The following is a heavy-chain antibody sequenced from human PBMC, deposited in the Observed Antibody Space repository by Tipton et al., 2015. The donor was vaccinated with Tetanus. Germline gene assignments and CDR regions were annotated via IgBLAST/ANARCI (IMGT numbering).Heavy chain of an antibody. CDR3: ARAPPTKSGSSWGQYYFDS. J-gene: IGHJ4*02. Sequence: SLRLSCAASGFTFSNYGMHWVRQAPGKGLEWVAVIAYDEIRKYYADSVKGRFTISRDNSKNTLFLEMNSLRGEDTAVYFCARAPPTKSGSSWGQYYFDSWGQGTLVTVSS. CDR2: IAYDEIRK. V-gene: IGHV3-30*03. D-gene: IGHD6-13*01. CDR1: GFTFSNYG.